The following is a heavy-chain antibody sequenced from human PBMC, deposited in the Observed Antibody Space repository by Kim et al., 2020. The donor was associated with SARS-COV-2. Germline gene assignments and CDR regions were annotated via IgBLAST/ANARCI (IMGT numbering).Heavy chain of an antibody. J-gene: IGHJ4*02. Sequence: ASVKVSCKASGYTFTSYYMHWVRQAPGQGLEWMGIINPSGGSTSYAQKFQGRVTMTRDTSTSTVYMELSSLRSEDTAVYYCARGVYYDSSGYFTVFDYWGQGTLVTVSS. CDR2: INPSGGST. V-gene: IGHV1-46*01. CDR1: GYTFTSYY. D-gene: IGHD3-22*01. CDR3: ARGVYYDSSGYFTVFDY.